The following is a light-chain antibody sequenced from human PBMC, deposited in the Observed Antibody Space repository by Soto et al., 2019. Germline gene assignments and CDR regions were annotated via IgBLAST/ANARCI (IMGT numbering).Light chain of an antibody. Sequence: QSALTQPASVSGSPGQWITISCTGTRSDIGAYNYVSWYQHHPGKAPKVLIYDVNYRPSGVSSRFSGSKSGSTASLTISGLQAEDEAHYYCSSFTTSSTLVFGAGTKVTVL. CDR1: RSDIGAYNY. V-gene: IGLV2-14*03. CDR2: DVN. J-gene: IGLJ2*01. CDR3: SSFTTSSTLV.